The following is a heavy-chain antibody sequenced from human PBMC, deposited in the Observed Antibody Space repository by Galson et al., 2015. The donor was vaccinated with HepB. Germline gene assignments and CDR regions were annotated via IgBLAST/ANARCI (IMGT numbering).Heavy chain of an antibody. J-gene: IGHJ6*02. D-gene: IGHD6-13*01. Sequence: SLRLSCAASGFTFSNAWMSWVRQAPGKGLEWVGRIKSKTDGGTTDYAAPVKGRFTISRDDSKNTLYLQMNSLKTEDTAVYYCTCSSSRYYYYYYYGMDVWGQGTTVTVSS. CDR2: IKSKTDGGTT. V-gene: IGHV3-15*01. CDR1: GFTFSNAW. CDR3: TCSSSRYYYYYYYGMDV.